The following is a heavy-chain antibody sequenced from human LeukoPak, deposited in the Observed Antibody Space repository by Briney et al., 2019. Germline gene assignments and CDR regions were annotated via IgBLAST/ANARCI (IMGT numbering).Heavy chain of an antibody. CDR2: INPSGAGT. V-gene: IGHV1-46*01. J-gene: IGHJ6*02. CDR1: GYTFTSYY. D-gene: IGHD2-2*01. CDR3: ARDRPVRDIVVVSAGRIKYYYYGMDV. Sequence: GASVTVSCKASGYTFTSYYMHWVRQAPGQGLEWMGIINPSGAGTSYAQKLQGRVTMTTDTSTSTAYMELRSLRSDDTAVYYCARDRPVRDIVVVSAGRIKYYYYGMDVWGQGTTVTVSS.